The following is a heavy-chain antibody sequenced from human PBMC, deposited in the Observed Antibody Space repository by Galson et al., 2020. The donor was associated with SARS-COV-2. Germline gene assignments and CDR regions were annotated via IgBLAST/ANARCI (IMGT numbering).Heavy chain of an antibody. J-gene: IGHJ6*02. Sequence: GGSLRLSCAVSGITFNNYGIHWVRQAPGKGLEWVALISYEGSIKHYADSVQGRFIIARDSSKDTVFLQMNSLTVEDTAVYYCAKEKEVLHLHYYAMDVWGRGTTVTVSS. CDR2: ISYEGSIK. V-gene: IGHV3-30*18. D-gene: IGHD1-26*01. CDR1: GITFNNYG. CDR3: AKEKEVLHLHYYAMDV.